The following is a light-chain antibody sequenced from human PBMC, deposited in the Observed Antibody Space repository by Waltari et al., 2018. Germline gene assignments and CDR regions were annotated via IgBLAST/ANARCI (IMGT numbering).Light chain of an antibody. J-gene: IGKJ3*01. V-gene: IGKV1-16*01. Sequence: DIQMTQSPSSLSASVGDRVTITCRASQDITTYLAWYQKKPGKAPNLLIYKAFTLQSGVPSRFSSSGSGTDFTLTISSLQPEDFATYYCQQHNSNPFTFGPGTKLDIK. CDR1: QDITTY. CDR3: QQHNSNPFT. CDR2: KAF.